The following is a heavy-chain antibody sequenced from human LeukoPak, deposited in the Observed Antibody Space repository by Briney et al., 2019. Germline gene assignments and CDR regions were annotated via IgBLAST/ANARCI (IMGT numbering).Heavy chain of an antibody. J-gene: IGHJ3*02. V-gene: IGHV1-46*01. Sequence: ASVKVSCKASGYTFSSHYMHWVRQAPGQGLEWMGMINPSTGITTHAQKFQGRVTMTTDTSTSTAYMELRSLRSDDTAVYYCARDQVMITFGGVIPGAFDIWGQGTMVTVSS. CDR3: ARDQVMITFGGVIPGAFDI. CDR2: INPSTGIT. D-gene: IGHD3-16*02. CDR1: GYTFSSHY.